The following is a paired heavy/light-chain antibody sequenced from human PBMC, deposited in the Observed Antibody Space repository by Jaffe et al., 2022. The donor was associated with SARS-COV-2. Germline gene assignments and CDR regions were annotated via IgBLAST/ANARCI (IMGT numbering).Heavy chain of an antibody. Sequence: QVQLVESGGDLVKPGGSLRLSCAASGFPFSDYYMSWIRQAPGKGLEWVSYISSSGADKYYADSVKGRFTISRDNAKSSLYLQMNSLRAEDTAVYYCSRGAYNSNSLDFPWGQGALVTVSS. V-gene: IGHV3-11*01. CDR1: GFPFSDYY. D-gene: IGHD4-4*01. CDR3: SRGAYNSNSLDFP. J-gene: IGHJ5*02. CDR2: ISSSGADK.
Light chain of an antibody. Sequence: QSALTQPASVSGSPGQSITISCTGTSSDVGTYNYVSWYQQHPGKAPNLLIYDVSIRPSGVSNRFSGSKSGNTASLTISGLQAEDEADYYCSSYTRSSTRVFGGGTKLAVL. J-gene: IGLJ3*02. V-gene: IGLV2-14*03. CDR3: SSYTRSSTRV. CDR2: DVS. CDR1: SSDVGTYNY.